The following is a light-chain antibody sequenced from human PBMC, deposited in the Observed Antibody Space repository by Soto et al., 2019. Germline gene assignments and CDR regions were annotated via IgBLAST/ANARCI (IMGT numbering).Light chain of an antibody. Sequence: EIVLTQSPGTLSLSPGERATLSCRASQSVTSSYLAWYQQKPGQAPRLLIYGSSSRATGIPGRFSGGGSGTDFTLTISRLEPEDSAVYYCQQYGSSPRTFGQGTKVEIK. CDR2: GSS. CDR1: QSVTSSY. V-gene: IGKV3-20*01. J-gene: IGKJ1*01. CDR3: QQYGSSPRT.